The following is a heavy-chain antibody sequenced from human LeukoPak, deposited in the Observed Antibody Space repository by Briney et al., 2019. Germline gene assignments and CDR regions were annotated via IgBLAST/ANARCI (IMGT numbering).Heavy chain of an antibody. Sequence: PGGSLRLSCAASGFTLSDYWMSWVRQAPGKGLEWVANINHNGSEKYCVDSVTGRFAISRDNAKNSLYLQMNNLRAEDSAVYYCVRWATSFDFWGQGTLVTVSS. V-gene: IGHV3-7*01. CDR3: VRWATSFDF. J-gene: IGHJ4*02. D-gene: IGHD6-6*01. CDR1: GFTLSDYW. CDR2: INHNGSEK.